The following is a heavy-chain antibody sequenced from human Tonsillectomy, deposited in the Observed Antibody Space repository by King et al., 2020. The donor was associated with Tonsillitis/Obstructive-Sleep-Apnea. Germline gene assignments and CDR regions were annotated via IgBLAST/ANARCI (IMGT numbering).Heavy chain of an antibody. J-gene: IGHJ6*04. CDR1: GFTFDDYA. CDR2: ISGDGGST. V-gene: IGHV3-43*02. Sequence: DGQLVQSGGGVVQPGGSLRLSCAASGFTFDDYAMHWVRQAPGKGLEWVSLISGDGGSTYYADSVKGRFTISRDNSKNSLYLQRNSLRTEDTALYYCAKDRVGVTIFGVVMDVWGKGTTVTVSS. CDR3: AKDRVGVTIFGVVMDV. D-gene: IGHD3-3*01.